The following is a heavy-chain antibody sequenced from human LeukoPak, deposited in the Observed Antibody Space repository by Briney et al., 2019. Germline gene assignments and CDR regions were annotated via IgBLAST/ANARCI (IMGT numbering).Heavy chain of an antibody. V-gene: IGHV5-51*01. CDR1: GYSFTSYW. J-gene: IGHJ5*02. Sequence: GESLKISCKGSGYSFTSYWIGWVRQMPGKGLEWMGIIYPGDSDTRYSPSFQGQVTISADKSISTAYLQWSSLKASDTDMYYCARHSIKGIAAAGNWFDPWGQGTLVTVSS. CDR2: IYPGDSDT. CDR3: ARHSIKGIAAAGNWFDP. D-gene: IGHD6-13*01.